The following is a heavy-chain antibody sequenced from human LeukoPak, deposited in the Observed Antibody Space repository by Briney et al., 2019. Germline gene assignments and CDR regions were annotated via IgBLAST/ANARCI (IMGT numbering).Heavy chain of an antibody. Sequence: GGSLRLSCAASGFTFSSYAMHWVRQAPGKVLGWVAVISYDGSNKYYADSVKGRFTISRDNSKSSLYLQMNSLRAEDTAVYYCAGPPEQWLVRGYFDYWGQGTLVTVSS. CDR3: AGPPEQWLVRGYFDY. V-gene: IGHV3-30*04. CDR1: GFTFSSYA. CDR2: ISYDGSNK. D-gene: IGHD6-19*01. J-gene: IGHJ4*02.